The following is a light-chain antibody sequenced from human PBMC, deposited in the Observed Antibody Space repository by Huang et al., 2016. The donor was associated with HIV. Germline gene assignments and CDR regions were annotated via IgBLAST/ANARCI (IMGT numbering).Light chain of an antibody. CDR2: GAS. J-gene: IGKJ5*01. CDR3: QQYGSSPRT. V-gene: IGKV3-20*01. CDR1: QSVSSSY. Sequence: EIVLTQSPGTLSLSPGERATLSCRASQSVSSSYLAWYHQKPGQAPRLHIYGASSRATGTPDRFSGSGSGTDFTLTISRLEPGDVAVYYCQQYGSSPRTFGQGTRLEIK.